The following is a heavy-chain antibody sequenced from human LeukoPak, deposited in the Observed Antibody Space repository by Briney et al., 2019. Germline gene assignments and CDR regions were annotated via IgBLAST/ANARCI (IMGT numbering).Heavy chain of an antibody. CDR1: GDSISSSY. D-gene: IGHD4-17*01. J-gene: IGHJ4*02. CDR2: IYYSGGT. V-gene: IGHV4-59*01. CDR3: ARGPVTTGYFAF. Sequence: SETLSLTCTVSGDSISSSYWSWIRQPPGKGLEWIGYIYYSGGTNYNPSLKSRVSISADTSKNQFSLKLSSVTAADTAVYFCARGPVTTGYFAFWGQGTLVTVSS.